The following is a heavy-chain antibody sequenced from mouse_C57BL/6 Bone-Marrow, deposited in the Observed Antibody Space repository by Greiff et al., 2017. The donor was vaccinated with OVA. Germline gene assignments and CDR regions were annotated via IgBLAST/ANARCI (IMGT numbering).Heavy chain of an antibody. D-gene: IGHD1-1*01. CDR3: ARDQGYDSSSHYWYFDV. J-gene: IGHJ1*03. V-gene: IGHV5-16*01. CDR1: GFTFSDYY. Sequence: EVMLVESEGGLVQPGSSMKLSCTASGFTFSDYYMAWVRQVPEKGLEWVANINYDGSSTYYLDSLKSRFIISRDNAKNILYLQMSSLKSEDTATYYCARDQGYDSSSHYWYFDVWGTGTTVTVSS. CDR2: INYDGSST.